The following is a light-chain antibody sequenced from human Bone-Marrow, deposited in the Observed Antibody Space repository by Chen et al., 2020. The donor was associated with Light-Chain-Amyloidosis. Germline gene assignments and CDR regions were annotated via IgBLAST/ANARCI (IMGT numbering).Light chain of an antibody. CDR1: QSVNNY. V-gene: IGKV3-11*01. CDR2: DAY. CDR3: QQRASWPGT. Sequence: EIVLTQSPGTLSLSPGERATLSCRASQSVNNYLAWYQQKPGQAPKLLIYDAYNRAAGIPARFSGSGSGTDFTLTISSLEPEDFAVYYCQQRASWPGTFGPGTKVDIK. J-gene: IGKJ3*01.